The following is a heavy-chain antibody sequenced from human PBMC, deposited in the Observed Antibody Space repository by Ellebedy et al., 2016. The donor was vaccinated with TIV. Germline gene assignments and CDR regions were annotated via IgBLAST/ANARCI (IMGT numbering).Heavy chain of an antibody. CDR2: IDGGGSST. D-gene: IGHD6-13*01. CDR1: GFSFSGHP. V-gene: IGHV3-23*01. J-gene: IGHJ4*02. Sequence: GESLKISCAASGFSFSGHPMSSVRQPPGKGLEWVSSIDGGGSSTYYADSVKGRFTISRDNSKNTLYLQMITLRAEDTAIDYCAKSEGGSSSWDPYVHYFDHWGQGALVTVSS. CDR3: AKSEGGSSSWDPYVHYFDH.